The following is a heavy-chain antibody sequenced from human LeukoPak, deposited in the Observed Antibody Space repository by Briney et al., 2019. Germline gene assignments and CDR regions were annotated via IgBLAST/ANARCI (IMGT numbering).Heavy chain of an antibody. Sequence: SVKVSCKASGGTFSSYAISWVRQAPGQGLEWMGGIIPIFGTANYAQKFQGRVTITTDESTSTAYMELSSLRSEDTAVYYCAISIRAYYYDSSGYYPGDYWGQGTLVTVSS. CDR2: IIPIFGTA. J-gene: IGHJ4*02. CDR3: AISIRAYYYDSSGYYPGDY. V-gene: IGHV1-69*05. D-gene: IGHD3-22*01. CDR1: GGTFSSYA.